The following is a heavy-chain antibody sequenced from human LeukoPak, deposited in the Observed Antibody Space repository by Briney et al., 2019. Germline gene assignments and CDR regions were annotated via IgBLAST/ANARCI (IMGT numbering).Heavy chain of an antibody. V-gene: IGHV3-74*01. J-gene: IGHJ1*01. Sequence: GGSLTLSCAASGFTFSTYLMHWVRQVPGKGLVWVSRIKGDGSRTVYADSVKGRFTISRDNSKNMLYRPMNSLTAEQTAIYYGAKGNVIVVVDYIGGQGTLVTVSS. CDR2: IKGDGSRT. CDR3: AKGNVIVVVDYI. D-gene: IGHD3-22*01. CDR1: GFTFSTYL.